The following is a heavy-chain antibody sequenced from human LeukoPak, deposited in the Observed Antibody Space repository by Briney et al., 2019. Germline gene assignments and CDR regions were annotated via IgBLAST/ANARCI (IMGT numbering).Heavy chain of an antibody. V-gene: IGHV3-21*06. CDR2: IDSSGGYM. D-gene: IGHD1-26*01. J-gene: IGHJ4*02. CDR3: ASWGEGALDN. CDR1: GFTFTTYS. Sequence: PGGSLRLSCEASGFTFTTYSMNWARQAPGKGVEWVSSIDSSGGYMVYADSVKGRFIISRDNAKDSLYLQMNSLRVEDTGVYYCASWGEGALDNWGQGTLVTVSS.